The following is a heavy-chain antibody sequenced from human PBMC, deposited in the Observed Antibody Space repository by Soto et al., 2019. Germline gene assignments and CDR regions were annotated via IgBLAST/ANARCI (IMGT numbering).Heavy chain of an antibody. V-gene: IGHV1-69*06. Sequence: GASVKVSCKASGGTFSSYAVSWVRQAPGQGLEWMGGIIPIFGTANYAQKFQGRVTITADKSTSTAYMELSSLRSEDTAVYYCAREVENVRGMISFGYWGQGTLVTVSS. CDR3: AREVENVRGMISFGY. D-gene: IGHD3-3*01. CDR1: GGTFSSYA. J-gene: IGHJ4*02. CDR2: IIPIFGTA.